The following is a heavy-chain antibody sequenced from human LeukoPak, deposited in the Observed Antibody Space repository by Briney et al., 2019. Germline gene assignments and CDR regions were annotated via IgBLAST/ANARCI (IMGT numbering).Heavy chain of an antibody. CDR1: GFTFSSYA. V-gene: IGHV3-23*01. Sequence: GGSLRLSCAASGFTFSSYAMSWVRQAPGKGLEWVSSISGSGASTYYADSLRGRFIIMRDNSQNTLYLHIKNLRAEDSALYYCARDRWFGNPLGGMDVWGQGTTVTVSS. CDR3: ARDRWFGNPLGGMDV. D-gene: IGHD3-10*01. J-gene: IGHJ6*02. CDR2: ISGSGAST.